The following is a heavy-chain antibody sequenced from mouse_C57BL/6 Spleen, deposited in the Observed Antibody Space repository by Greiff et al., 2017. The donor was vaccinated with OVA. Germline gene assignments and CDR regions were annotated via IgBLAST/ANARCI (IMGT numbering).Heavy chain of an antibody. J-gene: IGHJ4*01. D-gene: IGHD1-1*01. CDR3: TRPYYYGSSSYAMDY. CDR1: GYTFTDYE. Sequence: QVQLQPSGAELVRPGASVTLSCKASGYTFTDYEMHWVKQTPVHGLEWIGAIDPETGGTAYNQKFKGKAILTADKSSSTAYMELRSLTSEDSAVYYCTRPYYYGSSSYAMDYWGQGTSVTVSS. V-gene: IGHV1-15*01. CDR2: IDPETGGT.